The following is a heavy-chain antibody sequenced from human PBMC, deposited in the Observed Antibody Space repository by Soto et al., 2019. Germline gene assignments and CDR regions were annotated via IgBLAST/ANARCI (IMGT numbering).Heavy chain of an antibody. CDR2: ISATGGNT. CDR3: ARGFCANRVCYYFFAL. V-gene: IGHV3-23*01. J-gene: IGHJ5*02. CDR1: GFTFSSFA. Sequence: GGSLRLSCAASGFTFSSFAMSWVRQAPGKGLEWVSTISATGGNTYYADSVKGRFTISRDNSKNTLYLQMNSLRAEDTAVYYCARGFCANRVCYYFFALWGPGALVTVSS. D-gene: IGHD2-8*01.